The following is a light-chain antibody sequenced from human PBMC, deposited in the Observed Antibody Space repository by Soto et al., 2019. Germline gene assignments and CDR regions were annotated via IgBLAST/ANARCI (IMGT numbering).Light chain of an antibody. J-gene: IGKJ5*01. Sequence: EIVLTQSPGTLSLSPGERATLSCRASQSVTSTYLAWYQQRPGQTPTLLISDTSIRATGIPDRFSGSGSGTDFTLAISRLEPEDFAVYYCQQHGTSPITFGQGTRLEIK. CDR2: DTS. CDR3: QQHGTSPIT. CDR1: QSVTSTY. V-gene: IGKV3-20*01.